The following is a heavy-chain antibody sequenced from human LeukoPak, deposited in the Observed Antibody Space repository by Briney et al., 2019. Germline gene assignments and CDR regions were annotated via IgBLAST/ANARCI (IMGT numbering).Heavy chain of an antibody. V-gene: IGHV4-59*01. CDR1: GGSISTYY. CDR3: ARSERYSSGWYFYFDY. CDR2: IYYSGST. D-gene: IGHD6-19*01. Sequence: PSETLSLTCTVSGGSISTYYWSWIRQPPGKGLEWIGYIYYSGSTNYNPSLKSRVTISVDTSKNQFSLNLSSVTAADTAVYYCARSERYSSGWYFYFDYWGQGTLLTVSS. J-gene: IGHJ4*02.